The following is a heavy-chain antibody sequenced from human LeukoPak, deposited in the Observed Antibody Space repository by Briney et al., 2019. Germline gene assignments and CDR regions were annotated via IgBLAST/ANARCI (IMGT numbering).Heavy chain of an antibody. D-gene: IGHD3-16*01. CDR3: ARVGGGPFDAFDI. Sequence: GASVKVSCKASGGTFSSYAISWVRQAPGQGHEWMGGIIPIFGTANYAQKFQGRVTITTDQSTTTAYMELSSLRSEDTAVYYCARVGGGPFDAFDIWGQGTMVTVSS. V-gene: IGHV1-69*05. J-gene: IGHJ3*02. CDR1: GGTFSSYA. CDR2: IIPIFGTA.